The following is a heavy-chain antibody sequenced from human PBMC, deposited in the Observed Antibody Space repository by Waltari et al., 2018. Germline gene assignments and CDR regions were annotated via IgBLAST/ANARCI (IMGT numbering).Heavy chain of an antibody. CDR2: IFFGGGDT. J-gene: IGHJ4*02. V-gene: IGHV3-30*19. Sequence: QVQLVESGGGVVQPGMSLRLSCAASGFSSGRFGMHWVRQAPGKGLEWLALIFFGGGDTFYADSVRGRFTISRDNSKNTLYLDINSLRLDDTAIYYCAKDAFGNTYLDHWGQGTLVTVSS. CDR1: GFSSGRFG. CDR3: AKDAFGNTYLDH. D-gene: IGHD3-10*01.